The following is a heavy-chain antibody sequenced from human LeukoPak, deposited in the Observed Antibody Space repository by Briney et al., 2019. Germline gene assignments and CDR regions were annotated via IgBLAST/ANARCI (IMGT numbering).Heavy chain of an antibody. V-gene: IGHV4-30-4*01. Sequence: SQTLSLTCTVSGGSISSGDYYWSWIRQPPGKGLEWIGYIYYSGSTYYNPSLKSRVTISVDTSKNQFSLKLSSVTAADTAVYYCARIVVVAAAIDYWGQGTLVTVSS. D-gene: IGHD2-15*01. J-gene: IGHJ4*02. CDR1: GGSISSGDYY. CDR2: IYYSGST. CDR3: ARIVVVAAAIDY.